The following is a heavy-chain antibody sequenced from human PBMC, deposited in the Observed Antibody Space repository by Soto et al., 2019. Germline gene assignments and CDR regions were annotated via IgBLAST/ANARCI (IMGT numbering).Heavy chain of an antibody. J-gene: IGHJ4*02. CDR1: GFTFSSYS. V-gene: IGHV3-21*01. Sequence: GGSLRLSCAASGFTFSSYSMNWVRQAPGKGLEWVSSISSSSSYIYYADSVKGRFTISRDNAKNSLYLQMNSLRAEDTAVYYCARDYIDSSGYYYEVDYFDYWGQGTLVTVSS. D-gene: IGHD3-22*01. CDR3: ARDYIDSSGYYYEVDYFDY. CDR2: ISSSSSYI.